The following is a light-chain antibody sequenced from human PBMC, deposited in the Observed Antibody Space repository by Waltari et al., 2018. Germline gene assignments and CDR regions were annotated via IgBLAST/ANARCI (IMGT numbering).Light chain of an antibody. CDR3: QQSFRTPRT. CDR1: QSITPY. V-gene: IGKV1-39*01. CDR2: STS. J-gene: IGKJ3*01. Sequence: DIQMTQSPSSLTASVGDRVIVTCRASQSITPYLNWFQQRPGKAPTLLIHSTSTLHYGVPSRFSCNASGIDFSLTISPLQPEDFATYYCQQSFRTPRTFGQGTKV.